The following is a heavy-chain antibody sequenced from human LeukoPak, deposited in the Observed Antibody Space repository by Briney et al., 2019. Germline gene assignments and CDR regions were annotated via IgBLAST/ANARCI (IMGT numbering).Heavy chain of an antibody. CDR2: INHSGNT. D-gene: IGHD1-26*01. Sequence: SVTLSLTCGVYGGSFSAYYWSWIRQPPGKGLEWIGEINHSGNTNYNPSLKSRVTISVDTSKNQFSLKLNSVTAADTAVYYCARGGRIVGTTPLLDYWGQGTLVAVSS. CDR3: ARGGRIVGTTPLLDY. J-gene: IGHJ4*02. CDR1: GGSFSAYY. V-gene: IGHV4-34*01.